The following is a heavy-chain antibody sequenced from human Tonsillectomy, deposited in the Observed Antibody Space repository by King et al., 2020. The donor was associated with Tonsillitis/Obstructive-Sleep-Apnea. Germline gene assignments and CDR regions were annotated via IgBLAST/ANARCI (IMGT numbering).Heavy chain of an antibody. V-gene: IGHV1-69*12. D-gene: IGHD2-21*01. J-gene: IGHJ3*02. Sequence: QLVQSGAEVKKPGSSVKVSCKASGGTFSSYAISWVRQAPGQGLEWMGGIIPIFGTANYAQKFQGRVTITADESTSTAYMGLSSLRSEDTAVYYCARVLAYCGGDCYSPAFDIWGQGTMVTVSS. CDR1: GGTFSSYA. CDR2: IIPIFGTA. CDR3: ARVLAYCGGDCYSPAFDI.